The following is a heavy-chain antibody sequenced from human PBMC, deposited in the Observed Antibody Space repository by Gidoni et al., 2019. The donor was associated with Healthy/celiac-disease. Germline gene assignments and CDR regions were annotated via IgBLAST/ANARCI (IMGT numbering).Heavy chain of an antibody. CDR3: ARLWAAVAGIPHPSYNWFDP. CDR2: IYYSGST. V-gene: IGHV4-39*01. Sequence: QLQLQESGPGLVKPSETLSLTCTVTGGSISSSSYYWGWIRQPPGKGLEWIGSIYYSGSTYYNPSLTSRVPISVDTSKTQFSLTLSSVTAADTAVYYCARLWAAVAGIPHPSYNWFDPWGQGTLVTVSS. D-gene: IGHD6-19*01. J-gene: IGHJ5*02. CDR1: GGSISSSSYY.